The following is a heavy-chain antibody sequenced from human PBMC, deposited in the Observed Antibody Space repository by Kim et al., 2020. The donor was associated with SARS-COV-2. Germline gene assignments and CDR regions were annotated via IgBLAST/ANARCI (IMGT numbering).Heavy chain of an antibody. CDR3: DHRRRHDTMVCGVEYYYYGLDV. V-gene: IGHV4-31*03. CDR2: ISYSGST. CDR1: GGSITSGDYY. J-gene: IGHJ6*02. D-gene: IGHD3-10*01. Sequence: SETLSLTCSVSGGSITSGDYYWSWIRQHAGKGLEWIGYISYSGSTYYNPSLKSRLTISIDTSKKQFSLKLSSVTAADTAVYSRDHRRRHDTMVCGVEYYYYGLDVWGQGTTVTVSS.